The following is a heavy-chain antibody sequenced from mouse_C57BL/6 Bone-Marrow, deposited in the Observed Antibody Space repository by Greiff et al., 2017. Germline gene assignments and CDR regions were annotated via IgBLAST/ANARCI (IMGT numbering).Heavy chain of an antibody. D-gene: IGHD2-3*01. J-gene: IGHJ1*03. V-gene: IGHV5-12*01. Sequence: EVMLVESGGGLVQPGGSLKLSCAASGFTFSDYYMYWVRQTPEKRLEWVAYISNGGGSTYYPDTVKGRFTISRDNAKNTLYLQMSRLKSEDTAMYYCARQGLLRRYFDVWGTGTTVTVSS. CDR1: GFTFSDYY. CDR2: ISNGGGST. CDR3: ARQGLLRRYFDV.